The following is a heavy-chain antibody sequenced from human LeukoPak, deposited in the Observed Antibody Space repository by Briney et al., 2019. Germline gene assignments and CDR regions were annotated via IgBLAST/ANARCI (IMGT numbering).Heavy chain of an antibody. J-gene: IGHJ4*02. CDR2: ISGSGGST. Sequence: HPGGSLRLSCAASGFTFSSYGMSWVRQAPGKGLEWVSAISGSGGSTYYADSVKGRFTISRDNSKNTLYLQMNSLRAEDTAVYYCAKDRYYGSGSYPNYFDYWGQGTLVTVSS. CDR3: AKDRYYGSGSYPNYFDY. D-gene: IGHD3-10*01. V-gene: IGHV3-23*01. CDR1: GFTFSSYG.